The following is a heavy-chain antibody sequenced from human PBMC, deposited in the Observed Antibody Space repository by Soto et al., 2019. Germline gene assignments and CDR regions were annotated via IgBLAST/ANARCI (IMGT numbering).Heavy chain of an antibody. J-gene: IGHJ5*02. Sequence: QVQLQESGPGLVKPSQTLSLTCTVSGGSISSGGYYWNWIRQHPGKGLEWIGYIFYIGSTYYNPSLKRRVTLAVDTSKNQFSLKLTSVTAADTAVYYCARSVFPWGQGTLVTVSS. CDR1: GGSISSGGYY. CDR3: ARSVFP. V-gene: IGHV4-31*03. CDR2: IFYIGST.